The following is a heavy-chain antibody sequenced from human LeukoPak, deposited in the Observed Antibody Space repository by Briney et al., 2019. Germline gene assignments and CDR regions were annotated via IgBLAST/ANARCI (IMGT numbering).Heavy chain of an antibody. J-gene: IGHJ4*02. CDR2: IKQPGSEK. CDR3: ARDRGCNY. CDR1: GFTFSRYW. V-gene: IGHV3-7*05. Sequence: GSLRLSCAASGFTFSRYWMSWVRQAPGKGLEWVANIKQPGSEKYYVDSVKGRFTISRDNAKNSLYLQMDSLRAEDTAVYYCARDRGCNYWGQGTLVTVSS.